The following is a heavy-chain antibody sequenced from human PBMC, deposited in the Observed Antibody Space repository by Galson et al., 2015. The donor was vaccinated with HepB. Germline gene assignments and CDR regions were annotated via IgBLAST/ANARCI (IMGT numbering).Heavy chain of an antibody. D-gene: IGHD5-12*01. Sequence: SLRLSCAASGFAFDDSYMSWIRQAPGKGLEWVSYISSSGSIIYYADSVRGQSTISRDNAKNSLYLEMDSLRADDTAVYYCARDPLSGSHYYSYMDVWGNGTTVTVFS. J-gene: IGHJ6*03. CDR1: GFAFDDSY. CDR2: ISSSGSII. V-gene: IGHV3-11*01. CDR3: ARDPLSGSHYYSYMDV.